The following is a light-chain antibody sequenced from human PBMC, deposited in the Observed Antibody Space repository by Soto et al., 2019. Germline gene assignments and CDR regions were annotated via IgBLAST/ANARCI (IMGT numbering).Light chain of an antibody. J-gene: IGKJ1*01. CDR2: GAS. Sequence: EIVMTQSPATLSVSPGERATLSCRASQSVSSSLAWYQQKPGQAPRLLIYGASTRATGIQARFSGSGSGTEFTLTISSLQFEDFAVYYCQQYNNWWTFGQGTKVDIK. CDR3: QQYNNWWT. CDR1: QSVSSS. V-gene: IGKV3-15*01.